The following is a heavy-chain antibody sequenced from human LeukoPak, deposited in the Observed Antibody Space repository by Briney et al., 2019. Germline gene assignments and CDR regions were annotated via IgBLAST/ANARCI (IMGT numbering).Heavy chain of an antibody. CDR1: GFTLSSYS. CDR3: AREGRLRPSHIDY. D-gene: IGHD2-15*01. Sequence: GALRLSCVASGFTLSSYSINWVRQAPGQGLDWVSYISSDSNTIYYADSVKGRFTISRDNAQNLLYLQMNSLRAEDTAVYYCAREGRLRPSHIDYWGQGTLVTVSS. V-gene: IGHV3-48*04. CDR2: ISSDSNTI. J-gene: IGHJ4*02.